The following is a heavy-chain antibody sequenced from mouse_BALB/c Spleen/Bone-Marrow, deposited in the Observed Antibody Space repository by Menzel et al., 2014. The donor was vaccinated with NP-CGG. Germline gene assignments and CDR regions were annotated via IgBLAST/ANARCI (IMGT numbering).Heavy chain of an antibody. Sequence: EVHLVESGGGLVQPGGSLKLSCAASGFTFSSYTMSWVRQTPEKRLEWVAYISNGGGSTYYPDTVKGRFTISRDNAKNTLYLQMSSPKSEDTAMYYCARQIYFPYFDYWGQGTTLTASS. CDR2: ISNGGGST. CDR1: GFTFSSYT. J-gene: IGHJ2*01. CDR3: ARQIYFPYFDY. D-gene: IGHD2-1*01. V-gene: IGHV5-12-2*01.